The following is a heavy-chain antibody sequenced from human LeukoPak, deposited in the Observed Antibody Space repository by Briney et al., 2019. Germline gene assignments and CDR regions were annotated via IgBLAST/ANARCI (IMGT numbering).Heavy chain of an antibody. CDR2: IYYSGST. D-gene: IGHD5-24*01. CDR3: ARGEMATLVD. Sequence: PSETLSLTCTVSGGSISSSNYYWGWIRQSPGKGLEWMGTIYYSGSTSYNPSLKSPVTISVDTSKNQFSLKLSSVTAADTAVYYCARGEMATLVDWGQGTLVTVSS. V-gene: IGHV4-39*07. J-gene: IGHJ4*02. CDR1: GGSISSSNYY.